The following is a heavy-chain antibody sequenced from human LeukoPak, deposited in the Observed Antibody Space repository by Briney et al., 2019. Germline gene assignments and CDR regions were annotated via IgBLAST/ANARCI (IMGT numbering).Heavy chain of an antibody. CDR3: ARPPLPIVVVPAAIHNWFDP. V-gene: IGHV1-2*02. D-gene: IGHD2-2*01. J-gene: IGHJ5*02. CDR1: GYTFTGYY. CDR2: INPNSGGT. Sequence: ASVKVSCKASGYTFTGYYMHWVRQAPGPGLEWMGWINPNSGGTNYAQQVQRRFTMTRDTSISTAYMELSRLRSDDTAVYYCARPPLPIVVVPAAIHNWFDPWGQGTLVNGSS.